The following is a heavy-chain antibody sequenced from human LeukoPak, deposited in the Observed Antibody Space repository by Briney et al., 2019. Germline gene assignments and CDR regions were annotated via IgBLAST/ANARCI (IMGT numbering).Heavy chain of an antibody. CDR2: IGIRGDT. V-gene: IGHV3-13*01. CDR1: GSTFIDYD. CDR3: ARGGIQVSGIDEFDY. Sequence: PGGSLGLSCAASGSTFIDYDMHWVRQVIGKGLEWVSAIGIRGDTHYSGSVKGRFTISRENAESSLYLQMNSLRAEDTAVYYCARGGIQVSGIDEFDYWGQGTLVTVSS. D-gene: IGHD6-19*01. J-gene: IGHJ4*02.